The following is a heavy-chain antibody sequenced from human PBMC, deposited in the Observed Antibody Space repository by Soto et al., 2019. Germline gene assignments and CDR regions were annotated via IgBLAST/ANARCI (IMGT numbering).Heavy chain of an antibody. CDR1: DGSISSGGYS. Sequence: SKTLSLTCAVSDGSISSGGYSWSWIRQPPGKGLEWIGYIYHSGSTHYNPSLKSRVTISVDRSKNQFSLKLSSVTAADTAVYYCARVGEWLFFDYWGQGTLVTVSS. V-gene: IGHV4-30-2*01. CDR2: IYHSGST. J-gene: IGHJ4*02. CDR3: ARVGEWLFFDY. D-gene: IGHD3-3*01.